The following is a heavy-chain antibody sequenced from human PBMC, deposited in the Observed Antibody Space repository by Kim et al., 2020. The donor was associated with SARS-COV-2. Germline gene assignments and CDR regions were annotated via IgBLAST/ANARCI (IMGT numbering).Heavy chain of an antibody. CDR1: GDSVSSNSAA. CDR3: ARVNKESSSEGGYYYGMDV. CDR2: TYYRSKWYN. Sequence: SQTLSLTCAISGDSVSSNSAAWNWIRQSPSRGLEWLGRTYYRSKWYNDYAVSVKSRITINPDTSKNQFSLQLNSVTPEDTAVYYCARVNKESSSEGGYYYGMDVWGQETTVNVSS. J-gene: IGHJ6*02. D-gene: IGHD6-6*01. V-gene: IGHV6-1*01.